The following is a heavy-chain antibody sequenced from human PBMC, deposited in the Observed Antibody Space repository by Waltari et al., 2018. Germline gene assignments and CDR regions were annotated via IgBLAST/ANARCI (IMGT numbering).Heavy chain of an antibody. CDR1: GFTFSSYG. CDR3: AKEGSSGWFLYYFDY. D-gene: IGHD6-19*01. CDR2: IRYDGSNK. V-gene: IGHV3-30*02. Sequence: QVQLVESGGGVVQPGGSLRLSCAASGFTFSSYGMHWVRQAPGKGLEWVAFIRYDGSNKYYADSVKGRFTISRDNSKNTLYLQMNSLRAEDTAVYYCAKEGSSGWFLYYFDYWGQGTLVTVSS. J-gene: IGHJ4*02.